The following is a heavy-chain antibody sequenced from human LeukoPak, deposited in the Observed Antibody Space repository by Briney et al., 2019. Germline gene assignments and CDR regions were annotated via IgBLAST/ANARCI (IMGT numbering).Heavy chain of an antibody. J-gene: IGHJ4*02. CDR1: GGSISSYY. D-gene: IGHD3-10*01. CDR3: ARAEYGSGPDY. V-gene: IGHV4-59*01. CDR2: IYYSGST. Sequence: PSETLSLTCTVPGGSISSYYWSWIRQPPGKGLERIGYIYYSGSTNYNPSLKSRVTISVDTSKNQFSLKLSSVTAADTAVYYCARAEYGSGPDYWGQGTLVTVSS.